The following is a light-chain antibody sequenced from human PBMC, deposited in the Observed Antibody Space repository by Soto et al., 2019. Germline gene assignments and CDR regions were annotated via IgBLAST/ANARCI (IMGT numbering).Light chain of an antibody. V-gene: IGKV1-5*03. CDR2: KAS. Sequence: DLQMTQSPSTLSASVGDRVTITCRASQSISNWLAWYQQRPGKAPKLLIYKASSLESGVPSRFSGSGSGTEFALTISSLQPDDLATYYCQQFYDYCTFGQGTKVEIK. J-gene: IGKJ1*01. CDR1: QSISNW. CDR3: QQFYDYCT.